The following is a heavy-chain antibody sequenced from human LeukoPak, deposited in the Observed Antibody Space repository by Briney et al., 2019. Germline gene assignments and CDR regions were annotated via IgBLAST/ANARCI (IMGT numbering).Heavy chain of an antibody. J-gene: IGHJ4*02. CDR2: IRGNGITT. D-gene: IGHD3-22*01. Sequence: GGSLRLSCAASGFTFSHHGMNWVRQAPGKGLEWVSGIRGNGITTYYAESVKGRFTISRDNSRNTLYLQMDSLSAEDTAVYYCVKVDTWGQGTLVTVSS. V-gene: IGHV3-23*01. CDR3: VKVDT. CDR1: GFTFSHHG.